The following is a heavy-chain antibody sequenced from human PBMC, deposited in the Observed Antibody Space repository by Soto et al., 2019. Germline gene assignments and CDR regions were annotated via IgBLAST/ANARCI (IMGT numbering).Heavy chain of an antibody. Sequence: PGGSLRLSCAASGFTFEDYGMSWVRQVPGKGLEWVSGINRNGGKTGYADSVKGRFTISRDNAENSLYLQMNSLRAEDTALYHCAREYGSGSSPPWFDPWGQGTLVTVSS. CDR2: INRNGGKT. D-gene: IGHD3-10*01. CDR1: GFTFEDYG. J-gene: IGHJ5*02. CDR3: AREYGSGSSPPWFDP. V-gene: IGHV3-20*01.